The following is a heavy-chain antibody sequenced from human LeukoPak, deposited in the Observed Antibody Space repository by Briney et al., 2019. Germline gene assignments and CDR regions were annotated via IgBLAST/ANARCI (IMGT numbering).Heavy chain of an antibody. CDR1: GFTFSSYA. Sequence: GGSLRLSCAASGFTFSSYAMHWVRQAPGKGLEWVAVISYDGSNKYYADSVKGRFTITRDNSKNTLYLQMNSLRAEDTAVYYCARDFGVVVVLYYFDYWGQGTLVTVS. J-gene: IGHJ4*02. V-gene: IGHV3-30-3*01. D-gene: IGHD2-15*01. CDR2: ISYDGSNK. CDR3: ARDFGVVVVLYYFDY.